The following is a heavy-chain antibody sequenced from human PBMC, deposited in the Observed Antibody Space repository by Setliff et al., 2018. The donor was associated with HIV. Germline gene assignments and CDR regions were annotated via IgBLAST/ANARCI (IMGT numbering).Heavy chain of an antibody. CDR1: GYTFTNYW. CDR2: IYPGDSDT. V-gene: IGHV5-51*01. CDR3: ARQPTDTSGYNNWFDS. D-gene: IGHD3-3*01. J-gene: IGHJ5*01. Sequence: PGESLKISCRGSGYTFTNYWIGWVRQMPGRGLEWMGTIYPGDSDTRYSPSFEGQVTMSADKSINTAYLQWNSLKASDTAMYYCARQPTDTSGYNNWFDSWGQGTLVTVSS.